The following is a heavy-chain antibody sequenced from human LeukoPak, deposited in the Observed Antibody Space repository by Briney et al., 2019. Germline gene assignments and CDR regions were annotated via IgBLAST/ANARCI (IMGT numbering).Heavy chain of an antibody. D-gene: IGHD2-2*01. CDR3: ARGRYCSSTSCSPEDYYYMDV. Sequence: PGGSLRLSCAASGFTFSSYSMNWVRQAPGKGLEWVSYISSSNSTIYYADSVKGRFTISRDNAKNSLYLQMNSLRAEDTAVYYCARGRYCSSTSCSPEDYYYMDVWGKGTTVTVSS. CDR1: GFTFSSYS. V-gene: IGHV3-48*01. CDR2: ISSSNSTI. J-gene: IGHJ6*03.